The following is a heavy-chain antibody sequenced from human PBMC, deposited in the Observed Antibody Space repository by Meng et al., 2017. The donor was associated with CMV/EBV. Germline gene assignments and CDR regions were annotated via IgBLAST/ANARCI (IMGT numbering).Heavy chain of an antibody. D-gene: IGHD3-10*02. J-gene: IGHJ3*02. CDR1: GGSISNENYF. CDR3: AREVNVPVTSDGFDI. Sequence: QVQLQESGPGLVKPSQTLSLTCSVSGGSISNENYFWSWVRQHPGKGLEWIGYIHYNGRAYYNPSLKSRVTISVDTSKNQFFLNLNSVTAADTAVYYCAREVNVPVTSDGFDIWGQGTMVTVSS. V-gene: IGHV4-31*03. CDR2: IHYNGRA.